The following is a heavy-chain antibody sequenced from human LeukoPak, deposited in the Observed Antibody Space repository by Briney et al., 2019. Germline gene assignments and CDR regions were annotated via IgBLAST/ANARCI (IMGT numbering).Heavy chain of an antibody. V-gene: IGHV1-69*04. CDR2: IIPILGIA. D-gene: IGHD1-26*01. CDR1: GGTFSSYA. Sequence: SVKVSCKASGGTFSSYAISWVRQAPGQGLEWMGRIIPILGIANYAQKFQGRVTITADKSTSTAYMELSSLRSEDTAVYYCARGDVGATNAFDIWGQGTMVTVSS. CDR3: ARGDVGATNAFDI. J-gene: IGHJ3*02.